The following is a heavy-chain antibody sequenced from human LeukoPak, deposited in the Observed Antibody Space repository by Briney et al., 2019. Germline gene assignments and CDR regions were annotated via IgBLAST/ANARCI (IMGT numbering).Heavy chain of an antibody. CDR3: ARSLGGATIDY. D-gene: IGHD1-26*01. CDR2: IYYSGST. V-gene: IGHV4-61*01. Sequence: SETLSLTCTVSGGSVSSGSYYWSWIRQPPGKGLEWIGYIYYSGSTNYYPSLKSRVTISVDTSKNQFSLKLSSVTAADTAVYYCARSLGGATIDYWGQGTLVTVSS. J-gene: IGHJ4*02. CDR1: GGSVSSGSYY.